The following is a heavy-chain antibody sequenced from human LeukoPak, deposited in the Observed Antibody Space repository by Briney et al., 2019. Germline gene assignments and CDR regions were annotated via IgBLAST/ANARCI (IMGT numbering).Heavy chain of an antibody. Sequence: PGGSLRLSCEASGFIFSHYAMNWVRQAPGKGLEWVSYISSSGSTMYYADSVKGRFTISRDKAKNSLDLEMNSLRAEDSALYYCARRSEWDYFDYWSQGILVTVSS. V-gene: IGHV3-48*01. CDR1: GFIFSHYA. D-gene: IGHD1-26*01. CDR2: ISSSGSTM. J-gene: IGHJ4*02. CDR3: ARRSEWDYFDY.